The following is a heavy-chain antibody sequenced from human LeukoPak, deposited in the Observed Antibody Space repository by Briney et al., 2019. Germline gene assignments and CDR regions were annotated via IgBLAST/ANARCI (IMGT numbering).Heavy chain of an antibody. CDR3: ARVKYSGYGEDYFDY. V-gene: IGHV4-30-2*01. Sequence: SSQTLSLTCTVSGGSISSGGYYWSWIRQPPGKGLEWIGYIYHSGSTYYNPSLKSRVTISVDRSKNQFSLKLSSVTAADTAVYYCARVKYSGYGEDYFDYWGQGTLVTVSS. CDR2: IYHSGST. CDR1: GGSISSGGYY. J-gene: IGHJ4*02. D-gene: IGHD5-12*01.